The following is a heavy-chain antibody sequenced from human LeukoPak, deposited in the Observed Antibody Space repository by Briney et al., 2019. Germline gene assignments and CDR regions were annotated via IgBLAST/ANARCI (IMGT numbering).Heavy chain of an antibody. J-gene: IGHJ4*02. Sequence: PSETLSLTCAVYGVSFSGYYGSWLRHPPGKGLEWIGEINHSGSTNYNPSLKSRVPISVDTSKNHFSLTLSSVTAADTAVYYGARVLRRHYYDSSGPLDYWGQGTLVTVSS. CDR1: GVSFSGYY. V-gene: IGHV4-34*01. D-gene: IGHD3-22*01. CDR2: INHSGST. CDR3: ARVLRRHYYDSSGPLDY.